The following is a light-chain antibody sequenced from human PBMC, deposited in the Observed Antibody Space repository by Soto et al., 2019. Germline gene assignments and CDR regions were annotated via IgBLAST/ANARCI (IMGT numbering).Light chain of an antibody. CDR1: QSVSSN. V-gene: IGKV3-15*01. Sequence: EIVMTQSPATLSVSPGARATLSCRASQSVSSNLAWYQQKPGQAPRLLIYGASTRATGIPARFSGSGSGTELTLTISSLQSEDFAVYYCQQYNNWHPITFGQGTRLEIK. CDR2: GAS. J-gene: IGKJ5*01. CDR3: QQYNNWHPIT.